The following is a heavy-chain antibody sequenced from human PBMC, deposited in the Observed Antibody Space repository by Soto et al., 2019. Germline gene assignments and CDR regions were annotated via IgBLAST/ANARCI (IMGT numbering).Heavy chain of an antibody. CDR2: ISWNSGSI. Sequence: EVQLVESGGGLVQPGRSLRLSCAASGFTFDDYAMHWVRQAPGKGLEWVSGISWNSGSIGYADSVKGRFTISRDNAKNALYLQMNSLRAEDTALYYCAKGFCSGRLHYYYGMDVWGQGTTVTVSS. CDR1: GFTFDDYA. D-gene: IGHD3-3*01. CDR3: AKGFCSGRLHYYYGMDV. V-gene: IGHV3-9*01. J-gene: IGHJ6*02.